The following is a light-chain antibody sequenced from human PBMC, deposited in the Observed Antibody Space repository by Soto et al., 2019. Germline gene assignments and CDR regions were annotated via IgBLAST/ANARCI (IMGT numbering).Light chain of an antibody. CDR2: FGS. V-gene: IGKV2-28*01. J-gene: IGKJ1*01. Sequence: DIVMTQSPLSLPVTPGEPASISCRSSQSLLHSNGYNYLDWYLQKPGQSPQLLIYFGSNRASGVPDRFSGSRSGTDFTLKISRVEAEDFGVYYCMQALQTPPWTFGQGTKVEI. CDR3: MQALQTPPWT. CDR1: QSLLHSNGYNY.